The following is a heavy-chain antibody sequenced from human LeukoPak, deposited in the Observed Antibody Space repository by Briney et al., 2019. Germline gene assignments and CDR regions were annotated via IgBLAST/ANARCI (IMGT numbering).Heavy chain of an antibody. J-gene: IGHJ5*02. CDR2: INPNSGGT. CDR3: ARGSVVVSGTNWFDP. Sequence: ASVKVSCKASGYTFIDHYMHWVRQAPGQGLEWMGWINPNSGGTNYAQKFQGRVTMTRDTSISTAYMDLSRLRSDDTAVYYCARGSVVVSGTNWFDPWGQGTLVTVSS. V-gene: IGHV1-2*02. D-gene: IGHD2-21*01. CDR1: GYTFIDHY.